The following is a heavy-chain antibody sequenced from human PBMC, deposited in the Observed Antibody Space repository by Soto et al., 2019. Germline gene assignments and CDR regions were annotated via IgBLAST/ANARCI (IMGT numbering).Heavy chain of an antibody. CDR3: ARVCGGDCHYGMDV. Sequence: QVQLQESGPGLVKPSQTLSLTCPVSGGSISSGGYYWSWIRQHPGKGLEWIGYIYYSGSPYYNPSLKSRVTISVDTSKNQFSLKLSSVTAADTAVYYCARVCGGDCHYGMDVWGQGTTVTVSS. D-gene: IGHD2-21*02. CDR1: GGSISSGGYY. CDR2: IYYSGSP. J-gene: IGHJ6*02. V-gene: IGHV4-31*03.